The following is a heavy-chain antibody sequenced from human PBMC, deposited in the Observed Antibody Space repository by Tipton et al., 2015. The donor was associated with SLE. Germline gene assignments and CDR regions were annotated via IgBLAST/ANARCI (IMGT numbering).Heavy chain of an antibody. D-gene: IGHD5-12*01. CDR3: ARHPWNSGYARFDY. CDR1: GGSISSSSYY. J-gene: IGHJ4*02. Sequence: TLSLTCTVSGGSISSSSYYWGWIRQPPGKGLEWIGRIYTSGSTNYNPSLKSRVTISVDTSKNQFSLKLSSVTAADTAVYYCARHPWNSGYARFDYWGQGTLVTVSS. V-gene: IGHV4-39*07. CDR2: IYTSGST.